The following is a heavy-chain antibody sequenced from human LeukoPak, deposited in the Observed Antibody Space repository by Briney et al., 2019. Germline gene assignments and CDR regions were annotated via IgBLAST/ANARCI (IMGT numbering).Heavy chain of an antibody. CDR2: ISASGSST. Sequence: GGSLRLSCAASGFTFRNYAMSWVRQAPGQGLQWVSSISASGSSTFYADSVKGRFTIYRDNSKNTVSLQMNSLRAEDTAIYYCATNYGDYVSWFDPWGQGTLVTVSS. J-gene: IGHJ5*02. CDR3: ATNYGDYVSWFDP. V-gene: IGHV3-23*01. CDR1: GFTFRNYA. D-gene: IGHD4-17*01.